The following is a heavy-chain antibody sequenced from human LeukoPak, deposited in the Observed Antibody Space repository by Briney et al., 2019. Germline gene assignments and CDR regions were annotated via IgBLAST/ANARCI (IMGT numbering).Heavy chain of an antibody. D-gene: IGHD1-26*01. Sequence: ASVKVSCKASGYTFTSYYMHWVRQAPGQGLEWMGIINPSGGSTSYAQKFQGRVTMTRDTSTSTVYMELSSLRSEDTAVYYCARDWARYSGSYSYDEYYFDYWGQGALVTVSS. CDR3: ARDWARYSGSYSYDEYYFDY. V-gene: IGHV1-46*01. CDR1: GYTFTSYY. CDR2: INPSGGST. J-gene: IGHJ4*02.